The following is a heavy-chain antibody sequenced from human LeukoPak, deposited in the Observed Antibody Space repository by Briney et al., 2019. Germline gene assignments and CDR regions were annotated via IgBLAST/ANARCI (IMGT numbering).Heavy chain of an antibody. CDR1: GGSIRGYY. J-gene: IGHJ4*02. D-gene: IGHD3-22*01. CDR3: AKDSSGYYSHDY. CDR2: IYTSGST. V-gene: IGHV4-4*07. Sequence: SETLSLTCTVSGGSIRGYYWSWIRQPAGKGLEWIGRIYTSGSTNYNPSLKSRVTMSVDTSKNQFSLKLSSVTAADTAVYYCAKDSSGYYSHDYWGQGTLVTVSS.